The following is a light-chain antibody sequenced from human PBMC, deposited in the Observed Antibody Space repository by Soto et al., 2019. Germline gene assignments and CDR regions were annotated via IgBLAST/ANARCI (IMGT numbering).Light chain of an antibody. CDR1: SSNVGNFNV. J-gene: IGLJ1*01. V-gene: IGLV2-23*02. CDR3: CSYAGSGTNV. Sequence: SVLTQPASVSGSPGQSITISCTGTSSNVGNFNVVSWYQQHPGKAPKVIIYGVSERPSGVSHRFSGSKSGNTASLTISGLQAEDEADYYCCSYAGSGTNVFGTGTKVTVL. CDR2: GVS.